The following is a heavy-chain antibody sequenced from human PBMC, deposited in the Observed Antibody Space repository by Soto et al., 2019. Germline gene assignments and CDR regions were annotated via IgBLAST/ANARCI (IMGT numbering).Heavy chain of an antibody. CDR3: ARLNSSYYYYYYYMDV. Sequence: QVQLVQSGGEAKKPGASVKVSCKASGYIFTSYGISWVRQAPGQGLEWMGWISVYNGHTNYAQKVQGRVTMTTDISTSTAYMELRSLRSDDTAVYYCARLNSSYYYYYYYMDVWGKGTTVTVSS. J-gene: IGHJ6*03. V-gene: IGHV1-18*01. CDR2: ISVYNGHT. CDR1: GYIFTSYG.